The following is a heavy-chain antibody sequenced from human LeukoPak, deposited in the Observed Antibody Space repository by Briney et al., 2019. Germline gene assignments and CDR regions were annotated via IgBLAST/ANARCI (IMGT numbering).Heavy chain of an antibody. D-gene: IGHD6-19*01. CDR1: GGSFSGYY. J-gene: IGHJ4*02. V-gene: IGHV4-34*01. CDR3: ARHRFWGYSSGWYPPVSNYYFDY. CDR2: LNHSGST. Sequence: PSETLSLTCAVYGGSFSGYYWSWIRQPPGKGLEWIGELNHSGSTNYNPSLKSRVTISVDTSKNQFSLKLSSVTAADTAVYYCARHRFWGYSSGWYPPVSNYYFDYWGQGTLVTVSS.